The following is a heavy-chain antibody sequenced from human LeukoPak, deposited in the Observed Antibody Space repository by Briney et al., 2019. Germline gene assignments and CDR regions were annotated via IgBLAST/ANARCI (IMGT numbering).Heavy chain of an antibody. V-gene: IGHV4-38-2*01. CDR3: ARRRAFPYGDYDY. Sequence: SETLSLTCAVSGYPISSDYYWGWIRQPPGKGLEWIGSIYRSGNTYYNPSLKSRVTISVDTSKNQFSLKLSSVTAADTAVYYCARRRAFPYGDYDYWGQGTLVTVSS. D-gene: IGHD4-17*01. CDR2: IYRSGNT. J-gene: IGHJ4*02. CDR1: GYPISSDYY.